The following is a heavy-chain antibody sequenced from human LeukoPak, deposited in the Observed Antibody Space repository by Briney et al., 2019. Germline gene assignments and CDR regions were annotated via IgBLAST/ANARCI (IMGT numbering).Heavy chain of an antibody. V-gene: IGHV1-46*01. CDR3: AREPRSIDFWSGYYNYYYYGMDV. D-gene: IGHD3-3*01. J-gene: IGHJ6*02. CDR2: INPSGGST. Sequence: EASVKVSCKASGYTFTSYYMHWVRQAPGQGLEWMGIINPSGGSTSYAQKFQGRVTMTRDTSTSTVYMELSSLRSEDTAVYYCAREPRSIDFWSGYYNYYYYGMDVWGQGTTVTVSS. CDR1: GYTFTSYY.